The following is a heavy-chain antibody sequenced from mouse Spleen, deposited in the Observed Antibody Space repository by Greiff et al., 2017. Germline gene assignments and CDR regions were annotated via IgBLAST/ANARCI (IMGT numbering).Heavy chain of an antibody. CDR3: AILLGWYFDV. CDR2: IYPGDGDT. CDR1: GYAFSSSW. V-gene: IGHV1-82*01. D-gene: IGHD2-10*01. Sequence: VQLQQSGPELVKPGASVKISCKASGYAFSSSWMNWVKQRPGKGLEWIGRIYPGDGDTNYNGKFKGKATLTADKSSSTAYMQLSSLTSEDSAVYFCAILLGWYFDVWGAGTTVTVSS. J-gene: IGHJ1*01.